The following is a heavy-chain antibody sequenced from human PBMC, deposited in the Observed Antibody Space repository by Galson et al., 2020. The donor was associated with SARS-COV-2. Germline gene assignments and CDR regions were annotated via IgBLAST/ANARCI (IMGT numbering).Heavy chain of an antibody. CDR2: IKRKSEGGTT. D-gene: IGHD3-16*01. CDR1: GFTFNNAW. V-gene: IGHV3-15*06. J-gene: IGHJ5*02. Sequence: GGSLRLSCATSGFTFNNAWMNWVRQPPGMGLEWVALIKRKSEGGTTLYAASVKGRFIISRDEATDTLHLKMNSLKVEDTGVYYCAKVGEGAIDPWGQGTRVSV. CDR3: AKVGEGAIDP.